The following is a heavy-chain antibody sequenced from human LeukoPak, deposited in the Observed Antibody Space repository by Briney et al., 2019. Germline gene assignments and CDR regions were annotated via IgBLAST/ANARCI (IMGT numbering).Heavy chain of an antibody. D-gene: IGHD3-22*01. V-gene: IGHV1-69*05. J-gene: IGHJ3*02. CDR2: IIPIFGTA. Sequence: SVKVSCKASGGTFSSYAISWVQQAPGQGLEWMGGIIPIFGTANYAQKFQGRVTITTDESTSTAYMKLSSLRSEDTAVYYCAGYYYGSSGWRHAFDIWGQGTMVTVSS. CDR1: GGTFSSYA. CDR3: AGYYYGSSGWRHAFDI.